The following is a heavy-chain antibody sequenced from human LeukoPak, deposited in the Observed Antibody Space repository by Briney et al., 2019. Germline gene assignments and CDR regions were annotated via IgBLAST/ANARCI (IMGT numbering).Heavy chain of an antibody. Sequence: GESLKISCKGSGYSFTSYWIGWVRQMAGKGLEWMGIIYPGDSDTRYSPSFQGQVTISADKSISTAYLQWSSLKASDTAMYYCARGKYCSSTRCYDGWLGSFDPWGQGSLVTVSS. V-gene: IGHV5-51*01. CDR1: GYSFTSYW. J-gene: IGHJ5*02. CDR2: IYPGDSDT. D-gene: IGHD2-2*01. CDR3: ARGKYCSSTRCYDGWLGSFDP.